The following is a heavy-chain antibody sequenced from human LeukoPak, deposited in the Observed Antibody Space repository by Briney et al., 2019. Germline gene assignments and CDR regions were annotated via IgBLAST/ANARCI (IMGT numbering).Heavy chain of an antibody. CDR2: ISYDGSNK. D-gene: IGHD1-7*01. Sequence: GGSPRLSCAASGFTFSSYAMHWVRQAPGKGLEWVAVISYDGSNKYYADSVKGRFTISRDNAKNSLYLQMNSLRAEDTAVYYCARDSGNYLDAFDIWGQGTMVTVSS. V-gene: IGHV3-30*04. CDR1: GFTFSSYA. J-gene: IGHJ3*02. CDR3: ARDSGNYLDAFDI.